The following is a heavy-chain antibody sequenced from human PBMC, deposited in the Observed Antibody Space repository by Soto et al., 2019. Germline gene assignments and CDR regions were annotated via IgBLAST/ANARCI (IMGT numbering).Heavy chain of an antibody. CDR2: VYSSGTT. CDR3: ARNIGSYAYGEGY. J-gene: IGHJ4*02. V-gene: IGHV4-4*07. Sequence: SETLSLTCSVSGGSINSYWWSWIRQPAGKGLEWIGRVYSSGTTDYNPSLNSRATLSVETSKNQFSLKLSSVTAADTAVYYCARNIGSYAYGEGYWGQGIQVTVSS. CDR1: GGSINSYW. D-gene: IGHD3-10*01.